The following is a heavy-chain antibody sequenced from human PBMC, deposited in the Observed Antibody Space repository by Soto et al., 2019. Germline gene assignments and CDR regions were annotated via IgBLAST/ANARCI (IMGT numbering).Heavy chain of an antibody. D-gene: IGHD2-21*01. CDR1: GYSFTSYW. J-gene: IGHJ6*03. CDR2: IYPGDSDT. V-gene: IGHV5-51*01. Sequence: PGESLKISCKGSGYSFTSYWIGWVRQMPGKGLEWMGIIYPGDSDTRYSPSFQGQVTISADKSISTAYLQWSSLKASDTAMYYFATPGGYRVIDYYYSYMDVWGKGTTVPVSS. CDR3: ATPGGYRVIDYYYSYMDV.